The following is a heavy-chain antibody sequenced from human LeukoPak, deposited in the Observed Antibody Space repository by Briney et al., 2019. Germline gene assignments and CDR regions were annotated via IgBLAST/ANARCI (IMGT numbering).Heavy chain of an antibody. D-gene: IGHD6-19*01. V-gene: IGHV3-30*02. CDR1: GFTFSSYG. J-gene: IGHJ4*02. CDR2: IRYDGSNK. CDR3: ARVAVAGPDY. Sequence: PGGSLRLSCAASGFTFSSYGMHWVRQAPGKGLEWVAFIRYDGSNKYYTDSVKGRFTISRDNSKNTLYLQMSSLRAEDTAVYYCARVAVAGPDYWGQGTLVTVSS.